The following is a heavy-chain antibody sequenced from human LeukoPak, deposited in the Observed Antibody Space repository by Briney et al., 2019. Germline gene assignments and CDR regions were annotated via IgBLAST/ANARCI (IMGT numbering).Heavy chain of an antibody. CDR2: IYYSGST. V-gene: IGHV4-59*08. D-gene: IGHD3-10*01. CDR3: ARRRRGGYFDY. Sequence: TPSETLSLTCTVSGGSISSYYWSWIRQPPGKGLEWIGYIYYSGSTNYNPSLKSRVTISVDTSKNQFSLKLSSVTAADTAVYFCARRRRGGYFDYWGQGTLVTVSS. CDR1: GGSISSYY. J-gene: IGHJ4*02.